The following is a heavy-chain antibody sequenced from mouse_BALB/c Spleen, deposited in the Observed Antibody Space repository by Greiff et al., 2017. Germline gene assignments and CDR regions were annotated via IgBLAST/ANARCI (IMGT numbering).Heavy chain of an antibody. V-gene: IGHV1S53*02. CDR1: GYTFTDHA. J-gene: IGHJ3*01. CDR2: ISPGNGDI. Sequence: VQLQQSDAELVKPGASVKISCKASGYTFTDHAIHWVKQKPEQGLEWIGYISPGNGDIKYNEKFKGKATLTADKSSSTAYMQLNSLTSEDSAVYFCKSPPITTEVGVAYWGQGTLVTVSA. D-gene: IGHD1-1*01. CDR3: KSPPITTEVGVAY.